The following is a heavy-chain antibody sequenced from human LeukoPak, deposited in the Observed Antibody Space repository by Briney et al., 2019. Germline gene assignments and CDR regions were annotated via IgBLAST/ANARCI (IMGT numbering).Heavy chain of an antibody. CDR1: GFPFIEYS. Sequence: PGGSLRFSCTASGFPFIEYSMNWVRQVPGKGLEWIAYIGIDSGNTKYADSVRGRFTISADKAKNSLYLQMNSLRVEDTAVYYCARDHNYAFDNWGQGTLVSVAS. CDR3: ARDHNYAFDN. CDR2: IGIDSGNT. D-gene: IGHD1-1*01. V-gene: IGHV3-48*01. J-gene: IGHJ4*02.